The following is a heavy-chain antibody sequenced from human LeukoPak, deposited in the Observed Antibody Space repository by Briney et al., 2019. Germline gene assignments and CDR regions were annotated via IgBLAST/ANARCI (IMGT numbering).Heavy chain of an antibody. CDR1: GYTFSTYD. CDR2: MNPKSVNT. J-gene: IGHJ6*03. V-gene: IGHV1-8*01. CDR3: ARFLKNPVNRRGPANYYMDV. Sequence: GASVKFSCKAAGYTFSTYDISWVRQATGQGLEWMGWMNPKSVNTLYAQKFQGRVTMTRNTSISTAYMELSSVRSEDTAVYYCARFLKNPVNRRGPANYYMDVWGKGTTVTISS. D-gene: IGHD2/OR15-2a*01.